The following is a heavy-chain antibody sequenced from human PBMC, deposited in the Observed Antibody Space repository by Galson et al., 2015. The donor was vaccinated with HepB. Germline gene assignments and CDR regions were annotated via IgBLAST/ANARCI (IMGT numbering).Heavy chain of an antibody. CDR1: GFTVSSNY. J-gene: IGHJ5*02. CDR3: ARGRAEQWLVGGNWFDP. V-gene: IGHV3-66*01. D-gene: IGHD6-19*01. CDR2: IYSGGST. Sequence: SLRLSCAASGFTVSSNYMSWVRQAPGKGLEWVSVIYSGGSTYYADSVKGRFTISRDNSKNTLYLQMNSLRAEDTAVYYCARGRAEQWLVGGNWFDPWGQGTLVTVSS.